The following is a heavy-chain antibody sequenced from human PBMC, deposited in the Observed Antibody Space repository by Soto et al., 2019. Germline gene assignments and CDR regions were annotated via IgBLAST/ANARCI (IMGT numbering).Heavy chain of an antibody. CDR2: ISSSSSTI. D-gene: IGHD2-15*01. Sequence: GGSLRLSCAASGFTFSSYSMNWVRQAQGKGLEWVSYISSSSSTIYYADSVKGRFTISRDNAKNSLYLQMNSLRAEDTAVYYCARDRHGSAPEYFQHWGQGTLVTVSS. CDR1: GFTFSSYS. J-gene: IGHJ1*01. V-gene: IGHV3-48*01. CDR3: ARDRHGSAPEYFQH.